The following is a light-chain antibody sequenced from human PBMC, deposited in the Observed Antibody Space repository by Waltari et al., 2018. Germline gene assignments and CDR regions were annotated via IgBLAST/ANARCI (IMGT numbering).Light chain of an antibody. CDR2: DAS. J-gene: IGKJ2*01. V-gene: IGKV3-11*01. Sequence: EIVLTQSPATFALSPGDTATLSCRASQSIGSYLAWYQQKPGQPPRLLIYDASNRATGVPARFRGSGSGTDFTLTISSLEAEDFAVYYCQQRSNWTPHTFGQGARLEIK. CDR1: QSIGSY. CDR3: QQRSNWTPHT.